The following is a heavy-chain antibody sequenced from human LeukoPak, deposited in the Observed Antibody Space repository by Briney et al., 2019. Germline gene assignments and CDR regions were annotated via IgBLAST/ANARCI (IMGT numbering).Heavy chain of an antibody. D-gene: IGHD5-18*01. Sequence: GSLRLSCAASGFTFSDYYMCWIRQAPRKGLERVSYISIIGSTIYYAASVKGRFTISRNNAKNSLYLQMNSLRAEDTAVYYCARDVDTAMASHYYYYYGMDVWGQGTTVTVSS. CDR2: ISIIGSTI. CDR3: ARDVDTAMASHYYYYYGMDV. CDR1: GFTFSDYY. V-gene: IGHV3-11*01. J-gene: IGHJ6*02.